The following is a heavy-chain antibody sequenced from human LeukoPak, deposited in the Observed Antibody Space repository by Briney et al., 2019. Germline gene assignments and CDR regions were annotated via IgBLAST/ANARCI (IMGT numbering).Heavy chain of an antibody. CDR3: ASQAAAGARGCNWFDP. CDR1: GYTFTGYY. CDR2: INPNSGGT. D-gene: IGHD6-13*01. Sequence: ASVKVSCKASGYTFTGYYMHWVRQAPGQRLEWMGWINPNSGGTNYAQKFQGRVTMTRDTSISTAYMELSRLRSDDTAVYYCASQAAAGARGCNWFDPWGQGTLVTVSS. J-gene: IGHJ5*02. V-gene: IGHV1-2*02.